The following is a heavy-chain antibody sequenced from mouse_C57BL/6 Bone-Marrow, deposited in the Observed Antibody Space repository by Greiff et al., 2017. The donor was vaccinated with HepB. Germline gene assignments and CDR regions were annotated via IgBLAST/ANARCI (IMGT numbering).Heavy chain of an antibody. CDR2: IYPRSGNT. CDR3: ARRRGYYGSSGDY. D-gene: IGHD1-1*01. J-gene: IGHJ4*01. V-gene: IGHV1-81*01. CDR1: GYTFTSYG. Sequence: QVHVKQSGAELARPGASVKLSCKASGYTFTSYGISWVKQRTGQGLEWIGEIYPRSGNTYYNEKFKGKATLTADKSSSTAYMELRSLTSEDSAVYFCARRRGYYGSSGDYWGQGTSVTVSS.